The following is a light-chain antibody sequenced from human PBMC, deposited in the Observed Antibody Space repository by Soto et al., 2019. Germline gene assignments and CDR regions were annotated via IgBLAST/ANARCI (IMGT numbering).Light chain of an antibody. V-gene: IGKV3-20*01. Sequence: EIVLTQSPGTLSLSPGERATLSCRASQSVSTNYLAWYQRKPGQAPRLLIYGASSRATGIPDRFSGSGSGTNFPLPIPRREQKVFALYYCQQYGSSPPTFGKGTKGE. CDR1: QSVSTNY. J-gene: IGKJ1*01. CDR2: GAS. CDR3: QQYGSSPPT.